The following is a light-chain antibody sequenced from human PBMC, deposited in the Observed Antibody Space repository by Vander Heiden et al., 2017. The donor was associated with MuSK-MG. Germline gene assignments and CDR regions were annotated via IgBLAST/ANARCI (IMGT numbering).Light chain of an antibody. CDR2: RNT. V-gene: IGLV1-47*01. CDR1: SSNIGSNP. CDR3: AAWDDSLGGL. Sequence: QSVLTQPPSASGTPGQTVTISCSGSSSNIGSNPVCWYQQLPGTPPKLLIYRNTQRPSGVPDRLSGSKSGTSASLAISGLRSEDEADYYCAAWDDSLGGLFGGGTKLTVL. J-gene: IGLJ2*01.